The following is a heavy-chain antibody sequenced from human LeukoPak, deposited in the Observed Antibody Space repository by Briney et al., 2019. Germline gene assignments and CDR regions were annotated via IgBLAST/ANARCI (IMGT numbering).Heavy chain of an antibody. J-gene: IGHJ4*02. CDR3: ARGIADPYSFDS. V-gene: IGHV4-59*01. CDR2: IYYSGST. Sequence: SETLSLTCTVSGASISSYYWSWIRQPPGKGLEWIGYIYYSGSTNYNPSLKSRVTISVDTSKNQFSLRLSSVTAADTAVYYCARGIADPYSFDSWGQGTLVTVSS. CDR1: GASISSYY. D-gene: IGHD6-13*01.